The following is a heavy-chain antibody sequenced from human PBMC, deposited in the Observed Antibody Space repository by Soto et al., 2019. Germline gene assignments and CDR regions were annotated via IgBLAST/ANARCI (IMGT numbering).Heavy chain of an antibody. J-gene: IGHJ4*02. Sequence: SSETLFLTCTVSGDSVSGGSYYWSWIRKSPGQGLEWIGYIFYSGYTNYSPSLKRRVNISLDTSKNHVSLKLSSVTAADTAVYYCARARDFWTWHYWGQGALVTVS. CDR3: ARARDFWTWHY. V-gene: IGHV4-61*03. CDR1: GDSVSGGSYY. D-gene: IGHD3-3*01. CDR2: IFYSGYT.